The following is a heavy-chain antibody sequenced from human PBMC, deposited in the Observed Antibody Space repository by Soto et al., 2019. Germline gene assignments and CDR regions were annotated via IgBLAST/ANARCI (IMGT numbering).Heavy chain of an antibody. CDR1: GGAVSSGMYY. V-gene: IGHV4-61*01. CDR3: ARYCNNSDCRHLYYFDY. J-gene: IGHJ4*02. Sequence: SENMYLTCTVSGGAVSSGMYYWSWIRQLQGKGQEWIGNVYLTETTTYNPALKRRVTMSVENYKDQFYLKLTSVTAADTAVYYCARYCNNSDCRHLYYFDYWGLGTLVTVSS. D-gene: IGHD2-8*01. CDR2: VYLTETT.